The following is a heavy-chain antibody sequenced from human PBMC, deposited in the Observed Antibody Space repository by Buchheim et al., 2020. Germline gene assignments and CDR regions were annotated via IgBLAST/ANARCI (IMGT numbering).Heavy chain of an antibody. CDR1: GGSISSSYYY. V-gene: IGHV4-39*07. D-gene: IGHD3-16*01. CDR2: IHYSGNT. Sequence: QVQLQESGPGLVKPSETLSLTCTVSGGSISSSYYYWGWIRQPPGKGLEWIGSIHYSGNTYYNPSLKSRVTISGDTSKNQFTLNLNSVTAADTAVYYCASLWGEYYLDYWGQGSL. J-gene: IGHJ4*02. CDR3: ASLWGEYYLDY.